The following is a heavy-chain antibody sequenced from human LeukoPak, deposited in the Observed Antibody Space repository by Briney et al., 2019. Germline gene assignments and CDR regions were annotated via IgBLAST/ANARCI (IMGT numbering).Heavy chain of an antibody. J-gene: IGHJ4*02. D-gene: IGHD6-13*01. V-gene: IGHV3-21*01. CDR2: ISSSSSYI. CDR3: ARGGGQQLVPEDY. CDR1: GFTFSSYA. Sequence: GGSLRLSCAASGFTFSSYAMSWVRQAPGKGLEWVSFISSSSSYIYYADSLKGRFTISRDNAKNSLYLQMNSLRAEDTAVYYCARGGGQQLVPEDYWGQGTLVIVSS.